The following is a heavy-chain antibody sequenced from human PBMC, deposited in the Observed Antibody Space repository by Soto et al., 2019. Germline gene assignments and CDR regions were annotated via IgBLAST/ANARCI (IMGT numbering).Heavy chain of an antibody. D-gene: IGHD3-3*01. CDR1: GGSISSGGYY. Sequence: QVQLQESGPGLLKPSQTLSLTCTVSGGSISSGGYYWSWIRQHPGKGLEWIGYISYSGRTYYNPSLKSRVTMSVDTSKSQFSLNLSSVTAADTAVYYCARLRFLEWFYFDYWGLGTLVTVSS. CDR2: ISYSGRT. J-gene: IGHJ4*02. CDR3: ARLRFLEWFYFDY. V-gene: IGHV4-31*03.